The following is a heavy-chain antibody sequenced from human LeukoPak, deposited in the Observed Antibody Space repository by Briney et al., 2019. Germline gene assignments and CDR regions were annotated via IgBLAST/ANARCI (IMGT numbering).Heavy chain of an antibody. CDR2: ILNDGTNK. CDR1: GFTFSSYG. V-gene: IGHV3-30*02. Sequence: GGSLRLSCAASGFTFSSYGMHWVRQAPGKGLEWVAFILNDGTNKYHADSVKGRFTVSRENSKNTLYLQMNSLRTEDSAVYYWANEWLHISGTYKANNWGQGTLVTVSS. CDR3: ANEWLHISGTYKANN. J-gene: IGHJ4*02. D-gene: IGHD3-10*01.